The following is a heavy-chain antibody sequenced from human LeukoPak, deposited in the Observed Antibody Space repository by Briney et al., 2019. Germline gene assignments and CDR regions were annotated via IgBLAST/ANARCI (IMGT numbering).Heavy chain of an antibody. CDR3: ADGMDSSGYYLNY. V-gene: IGHV3-7*01. J-gene: IGHJ4*02. CDR2: IQQHGSET. Sequence: GSLRLSCAASGLTFGSYSMSWVRQAPGKGLEWVANIQQHGSETYYGDSVKGRFTISRDNANNSLYLQMNSLRTEDTAVYSCADGMDSSGYYLNYWGQGTLVTVSS. CDR1: GLTFGSYS. D-gene: IGHD3-22*01.